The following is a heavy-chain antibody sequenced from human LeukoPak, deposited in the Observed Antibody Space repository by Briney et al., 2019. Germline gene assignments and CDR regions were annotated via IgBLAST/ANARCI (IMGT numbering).Heavy chain of an antibody. Sequence: ASVKVSCKASGYTFTSYAMHWVRQAPGQRLEWMGWINAGNGNTKYSQKFQGRVTITRDTSASTAYMELSSLRSEDTAVYYCARFANIVVVPAAVNWFDPWGQGTLLTVSS. CDR3: ARFANIVVVPAAVNWFDP. CDR2: INAGNGNT. D-gene: IGHD2-2*01. J-gene: IGHJ5*02. CDR1: GYTFTSYA. V-gene: IGHV1-3*01.